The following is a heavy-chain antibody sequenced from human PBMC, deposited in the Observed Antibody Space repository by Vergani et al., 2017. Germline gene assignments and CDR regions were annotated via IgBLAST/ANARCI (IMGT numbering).Heavy chain of an antibody. CDR1: GASIRSSNYY. Sequence: QLQLQESGPGLVKPSATLSLTCSVSGASIRSSNYYWGWIRQPPGKGLEWIASIYYSGSTYYNPSLKSRVTISVDTSKNQFSLKLCSVTAADTAVYFCARHSTVEWLVKLGWIDPWGKGILVTVSS. CDR3: ARHSTVEWLVKLGWIDP. J-gene: IGHJ5*02. D-gene: IGHD6-19*01. V-gene: IGHV4-39*01. CDR2: IYYSGST.